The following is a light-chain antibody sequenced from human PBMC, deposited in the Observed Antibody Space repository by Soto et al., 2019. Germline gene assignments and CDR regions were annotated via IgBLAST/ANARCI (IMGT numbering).Light chain of an antibody. J-gene: IGKJ4*01. CDR2: DAS. V-gene: IGKV3-11*01. CDR1: QSVGSY. CDR3: QQYGSSSLT. Sequence: EVVLTQSPATLSLSPGERATLSCRASQSVGSYLAWYQQKPGQAPRLLIYDASKRATGLPARFSGSGSGTDFTLTISSLEPEDFAVYYCQQYGSSSLTFGGGTKVDIK.